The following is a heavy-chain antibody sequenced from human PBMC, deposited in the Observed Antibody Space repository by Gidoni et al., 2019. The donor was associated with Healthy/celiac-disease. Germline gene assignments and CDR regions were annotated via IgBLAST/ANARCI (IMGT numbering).Heavy chain of an antibody. J-gene: IGHJ6*02. CDR3: ARDSWSVRGAAYGMDV. Sequence: QVQLVESGGGVVQPGRSLRLACAASGFNFSSYGMHWVRQAPGKGLEWVAVIWYDGSNKYYADSVKGRFTISRDNSKNTLYLQMNSLRAEDTAVYYCARDSWSVRGAAYGMDVWGQGTTVTVSS. V-gene: IGHV3-33*01. CDR1: GFNFSSYG. CDR2: IWYDGSNK. D-gene: IGHD3-10*01.